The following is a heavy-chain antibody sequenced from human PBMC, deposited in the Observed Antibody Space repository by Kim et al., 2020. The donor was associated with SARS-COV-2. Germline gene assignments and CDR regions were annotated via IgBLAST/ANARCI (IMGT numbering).Heavy chain of an antibody. CDR3: ARAXXXXX. V-gene: IGHV3-21*01. CDR1: GFTFSTYS. CDR2: ISSSSSHI. Sequence: GGSLRLSCAASGFTFSTYSMNWVRQAPGKGLEWVSSISSSSSHIYYADSVKGRFTNSXXNAKNSLSLQMNSXXXEXTAVYYXARAXXXXXWGQGTLVTVSS. J-gene: IGHJ4*02.